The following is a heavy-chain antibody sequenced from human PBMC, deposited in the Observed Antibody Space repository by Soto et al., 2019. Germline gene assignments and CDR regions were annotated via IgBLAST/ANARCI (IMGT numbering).Heavy chain of an antibody. CDR2: IFSGGST. Sequence: GGALRLSCAGPGFTVSSKYISWGRPAPGEGLELFSVIFSGGSTYYADSVKGRFTISRDNSKNTLYLQMNSLRAEDTAVYYCARGPKRITIFGVVIPLGGFDPWGQGTLVTVSS. CDR1: GFTVSSKY. V-gene: IGHV3-66*01. J-gene: IGHJ5*02. CDR3: ARGPKRITIFGVVIPLGGFDP. D-gene: IGHD3-3*01.